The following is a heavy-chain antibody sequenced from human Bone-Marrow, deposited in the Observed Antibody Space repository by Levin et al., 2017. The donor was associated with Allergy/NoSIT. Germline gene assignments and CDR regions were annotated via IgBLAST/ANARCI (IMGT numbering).Heavy chain of an antibody. V-gene: IGHV3-23*01. CDR1: GFTFSRYA. CDR2: MSGSGGRT. D-gene: IGHD1-7*01. CDR3: AREDNWNYDY. J-gene: IGHJ4*02. Sequence: GGSLRLSCAASGFTFSRYAMAWVRQAPGQGLEWVSGMSGSGGRTVYADSVKGRFTISRDNSKNIMYLKMNSLRGEDTALYYCAREDNWNYDYWGQGTLVTVSS.